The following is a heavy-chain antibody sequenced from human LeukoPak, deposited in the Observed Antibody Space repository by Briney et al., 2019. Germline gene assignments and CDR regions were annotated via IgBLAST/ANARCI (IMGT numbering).Heavy chain of an antibody. CDR3: AREGYTSGWYKTDY. V-gene: IGHV4-31*03. Sequence: SQTLSLTCTVSGGSISSGAYYWSWIRQHPGKGLEWIGYIYYSGSTNYNPSLKSRVTMSVDTSKNQFSLRLSSVTAADTAVYYCAREGYTSGWYKTDYWGQGTLVTVSS. CDR2: IYYSGST. J-gene: IGHJ4*02. D-gene: IGHD6-19*01. CDR1: GGSISSGAYY.